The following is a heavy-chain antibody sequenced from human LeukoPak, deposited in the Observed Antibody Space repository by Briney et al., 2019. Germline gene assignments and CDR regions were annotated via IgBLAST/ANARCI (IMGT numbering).Heavy chain of an antibody. V-gene: IGHV1-18*01. D-gene: IGHD1-26*01. CDR3: ARGEKPYDY. CDR2: INAYNGNT. CDR1: GYTFTYYV. J-gene: IGHJ4*02. Sequence: ASVKVSCKTSGYTFTYYVISWVRQAPGQALEWMGWINAYNGNTNDAQKFQGRVTMTTDTSTSTAYMELRSLRSDDTAVYYCARGEKPYDYWGQGTLVSVSS.